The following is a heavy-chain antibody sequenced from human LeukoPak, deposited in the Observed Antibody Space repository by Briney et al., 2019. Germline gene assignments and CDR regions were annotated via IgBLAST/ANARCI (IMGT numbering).Heavy chain of an antibody. CDR2: IGTAGDT. D-gene: IGHD3-9*01. CDR3: ARGGGMRRYFDWLDAFDI. CDR1: GFTFSSYD. J-gene: IGHJ3*02. Sequence: GGSLRLSCAASGFTFSSYDMHWVRQATGKGLEWVSAIGTAGDTYYPGPVKGRFTISRENAKNSLYLQMNSLRAGDTAVYYCARGGGMRRYFDWLDAFDIWGQGTMVTVSS. V-gene: IGHV3-13*01.